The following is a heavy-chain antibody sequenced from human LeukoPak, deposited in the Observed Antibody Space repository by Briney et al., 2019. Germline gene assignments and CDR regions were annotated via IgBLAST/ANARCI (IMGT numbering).Heavy chain of an antibody. CDR1: GFPFRSYG. J-gene: IGHJ3*02. D-gene: IGHD5-18*01. CDR3: AKRDTDDALDI. V-gene: IGHV3-30*18. Sequence: PGRSLRLSCAASGFPFRSYGIHWAHQAPGKGLEWVAVITYDGSNGYFADSVKGRFTISRDNSRNTLSLQMNSLRTEDTALYYCAKRDTDDALDIWGPRKMVTVSS. CDR2: ITYDGSNG.